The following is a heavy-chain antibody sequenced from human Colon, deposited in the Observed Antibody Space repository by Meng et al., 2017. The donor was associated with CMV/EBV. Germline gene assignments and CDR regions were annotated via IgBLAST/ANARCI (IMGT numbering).Heavy chain of an antibody. D-gene: IGHD3-10*01. Sequence: SETLSLTCTVSGGSITNYHWAWFRQSPGKGLEWIGYVFHSGSTKYSPSLKSRVTISVDTSKKQFSLNLNSATPADTAVYYCARRSVTGPPGSFFDPWGQGTLVTVSS. CDR1: GGSITNYH. CDR2: VFHSGST. J-gene: IGHJ5*02. V-gene: IGHV4-59*01. CDR3: ARRSVTGPPGSFFDP.